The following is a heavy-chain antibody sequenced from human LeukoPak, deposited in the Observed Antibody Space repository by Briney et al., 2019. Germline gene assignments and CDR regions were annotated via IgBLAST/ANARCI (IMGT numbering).Heavy chain of an antibody. D-gene: IGHD6-13*01. V-gene: IGHV4-34*01. Sequence: PSETLSLTCAVYGGSFSGYYWSWIRQPPGKGLEWIGEINHSGSTNYNPSLKSRVTISVDTSKNQFSLKLSSVTAADTAVYYCARQRSSSWYKGWFDPWGQGTLVTVSS. CDR3: ARQRSSSWYKGWFDP. CDR1: GGSFSGYY. J-gene: IGHJ5*02. CDR2: INHSGST.